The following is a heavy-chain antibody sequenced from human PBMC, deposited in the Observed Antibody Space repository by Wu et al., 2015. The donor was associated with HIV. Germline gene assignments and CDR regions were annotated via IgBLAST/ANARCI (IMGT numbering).Heavy chain of an antibody. J-gene: IGHJ4*02. Sequence: QVQLVQSGAEVKKPGASVKVSCKASGYTFTSYGISWVRQAPGQGLEWMGWISAYNGNTNYAQKLQGRVTMTTDTSTSTAYMELRSLRSDDTAVYYCARDLNQNYSSSWQRVGFDYVGPGNLVTVSS. CDR1: GYTFTSYG. CDR3: ARDLNQNYSSSWQRVGFDY. CDR2: ISAYNGNT. V-gene: IGHV1-18*01. D-gene: IGHD6-13*01.